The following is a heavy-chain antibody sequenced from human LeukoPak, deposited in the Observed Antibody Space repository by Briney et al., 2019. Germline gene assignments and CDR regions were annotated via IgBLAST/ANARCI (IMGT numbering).Heavy chain of an antibody. CDR2: INPSGGST. J-gene: IGHJ5*02. D-gene: IGHD3-9*01. CDR3: ARGRHVLRYFDNWFDP. CDR1: GYTFTSYY. Sequence: ASVKVSCKASGYTFTSYYMHWVRQAPGQGLEWMGIINPSGGSTSYAQKFQGRVTMTRNTSISTAYMELSSLRSEDTAVYYCARGRHVLRYFDNWFDPWGQGTLVTVSS. V-gene: IGHV1-46*01.